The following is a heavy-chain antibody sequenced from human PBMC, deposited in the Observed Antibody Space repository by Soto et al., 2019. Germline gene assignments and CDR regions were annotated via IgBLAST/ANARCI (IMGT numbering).Heavy chain of an antibody. CDR3: ARGGVSRGAFDL. CDR1: GYSFSSYD. J-gene: IGHJ3*01. CDR2: MNPSSGNK. V-gene: IGHV1-8*01. Sequence: QVQLVQSGAEVRKPGASVKVSCKASGYSFSSYDINWVRQAAGQGLEWMGWMNPSSGNKAYAQKFQGRVARTRNTSISTAYMELTSLTSEDTAAYYCARGGVSRGAFDLWGQGTVVTVTS. D-gene: IGHD3-10*01.